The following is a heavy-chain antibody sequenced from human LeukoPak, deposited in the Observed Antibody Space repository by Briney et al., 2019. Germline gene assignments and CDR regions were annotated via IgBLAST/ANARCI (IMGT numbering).Heavy chain of an antibody. J-gene: IGHJ3*02. CDR3: AXXXXXATPYDAFDI. V-gene: IGHV1-24*01. CDR1: GYTLTELS. D-gene: IGHD1-26*01. CDR2: FDPEDGET. Sequence: ASVKVSCKVSGYTLTELSMHWVRQAPGKGLEWMGGFDPEDGETIYAQKFQGRVTRTEDTSTDTAYMELSSLSSEDTAVCSRAXXXXXATPYDAFDIWGQGTMVTVSS.